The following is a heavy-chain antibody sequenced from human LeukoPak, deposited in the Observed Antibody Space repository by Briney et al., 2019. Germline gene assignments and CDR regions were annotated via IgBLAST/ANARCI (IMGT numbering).Heavy chain of an antibody. Sequence: GASVTVSYTASGGTFISYAISWVRQAPGQGLEWMGGIIPIFGIANYAQKFQGRVTITADKSTSTAYMELSSLRSEDTAVYYCSRDGGIEEDYWGQGTLVTVSS. J-gene: IGHJ4*02. V-gene: IGHV1-69*10. CDR1: GGTFISYA. D-gene: IGHD3-16*01. CDR3: SRDGGIEEDY. CDR2: IIPIFGIA.